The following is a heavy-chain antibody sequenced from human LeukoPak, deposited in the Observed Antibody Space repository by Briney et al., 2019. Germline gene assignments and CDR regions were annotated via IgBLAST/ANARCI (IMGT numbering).Heavy chain of an antibody. D-gene: IGHD3-22*01. Sequence: SVKVSCKASGGTFSSYAISWVRQAPGQGLEWMGRIIPILGIANYAQKFQGRVTITADKSTSTAYMELSSLRSEDTAVYYCARSGYYYDSSGYYYWDYWGQGTLVTVSS. CDR3: ARSGYYYDSSGYYYWDY. CDR2: IIPILGIA. J-gene: IGHJ4*02. CDR1: GGTFSSYA. V-gene: IGHV1-69*04.